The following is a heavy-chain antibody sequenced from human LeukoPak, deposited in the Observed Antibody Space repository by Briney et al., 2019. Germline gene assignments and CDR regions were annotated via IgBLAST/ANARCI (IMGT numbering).Heavy chain of an antibody. J-gene: IGHJ4*02. CDR1: GGSISSYY. Sequence: SETLSLTCTVSGGSISSYYWSWIRQPPGKGLEWIGYIYYSGSTNYNPSLKSRVTISVDTSKNQFSLKLSSVTAADTAVYYCARLGYCSGGSCYPEYYFDNWGQGTLVTVSS. D-gene: IGHD2-15*01. V-gene: IGHV4-59*08. CDR2: IYYSGST. CDR3: ARLGYCSGGSCYPEYYFDN.